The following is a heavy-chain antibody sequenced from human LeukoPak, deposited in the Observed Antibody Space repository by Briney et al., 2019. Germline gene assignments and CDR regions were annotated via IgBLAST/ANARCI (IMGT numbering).Heavy chain of an antibody. CDR1: GGSISSYY. D-gene: IGHD2-2*01. J-gene: IGHJ6*03. V-gene: IGHV4-59*01. CDR3: ARGYQSLYYYYYMDV. Sequence: NPSETLSLTCTVSGGSISSYYWSWIRQSPGKGLEWIGYIYYSGSTNYNPSLKSRVTISVDTSKNQFSLKLSSVTAADTAVYYCARGYQSLYYYYYMDVWGKGTTVTISS. CDR2: IYYSGST.